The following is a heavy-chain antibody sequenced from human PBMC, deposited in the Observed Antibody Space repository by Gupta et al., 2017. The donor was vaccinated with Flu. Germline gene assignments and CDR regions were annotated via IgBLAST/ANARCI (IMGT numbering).Heavy chain of an antibody. CDR2: ISSSGSTI. CDR3: ASLWGSSDY. J-gene: IGHJ4*02. Sequence: GFTFRSYEMNWVRQAPGKGLEWISKISSSGSTIYYADSVKGRFTISRDNAKNSLYLQMNNLRAEDTAVYYCASLWGSSDYWGQGTQVTVSS. V-gene: IGHV3-48*03. D-gene: IGHD3-16*01. CDR1: GFTFRSYE.